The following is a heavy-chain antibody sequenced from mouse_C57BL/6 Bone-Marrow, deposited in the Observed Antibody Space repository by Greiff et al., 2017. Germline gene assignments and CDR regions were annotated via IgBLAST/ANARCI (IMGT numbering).Heavy chain of an antibody. J-gene: IGHJ2*01. CDR2: ISSGGSYT. Sequence: EVKVVESGGDLVKPGGSLKLSCAASGFTFSSYGMSWVRQTPDKRLEWVATISSGGSYTYYPDSVKGRFTISRDNAKNTLYLQMSSLKSEDTAMYYCASPLLSRGVDYWGQGTTRTVSS. D-gene: IGHD2-10*01. CDR1: GFTFSSYG. CDR3: ASPLLSRGVDY. V-gene: IGHV5-6*01.